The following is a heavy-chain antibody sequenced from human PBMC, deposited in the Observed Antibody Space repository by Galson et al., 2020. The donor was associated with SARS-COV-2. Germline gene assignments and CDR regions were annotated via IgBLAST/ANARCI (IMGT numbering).Heavy chain of an antibody. CDR1: GFTVSSNY. Sequence: GGSLRLSCAASGFTVSSNYMSWVRQAPGKGLEWVSVIYSGGSTYYADSVKGRFTISRDNSKNTLYLQMNSLRAEDTAVYYCAREGSGYYFDYWGQGTLVTVSS. J-gene: IGHJ4*02. CDR3: AREGSGYYFDY. D-gene: IGHD3-10*01. CDR2: IYSGGST. V-gene: IGHV3-53*01.